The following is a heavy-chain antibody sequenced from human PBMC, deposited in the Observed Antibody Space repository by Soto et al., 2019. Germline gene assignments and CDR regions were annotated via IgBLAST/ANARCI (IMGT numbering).Heavy chain of an antibody. CDR1: GGSFSRYY. J-gene: IGHJ4*02. Sequence: SETLSLTCAVYGGSFSRYYWSWIRQPPGKGLEWIGEINHSGSTNYNPSLKSRVTISVDTSKNQFSLKLSSVTAADTAVYYCARGRSIAARQRFDYWGQGTLVTVSS. CDR2: INHSGST. V-gene: IGHV4-34*01. D-gene: IGHD6-6*01. CDR3: ARGRSIAARQRFDY.